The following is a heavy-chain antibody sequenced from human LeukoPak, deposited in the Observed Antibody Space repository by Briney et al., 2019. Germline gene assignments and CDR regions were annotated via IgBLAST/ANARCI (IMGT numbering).Heavy chain of an antibody. D-gene: IGHD3-16*02. V-gene: IGHV3-23*01. Sequence: PGGSLRLSCAASGFTFSSYAMSWVRQAPGKGLEWVSAISGSGGSTYYADSVKGRFTISRDNSKNTLYLQMNSLRAEDTAVYYCAKDSTAWGDIDSFDYWGQGTLVTVSS. J-gene: IGHJ4*02. CDR2: ISGSGGST. CDR3: AKDSTAWGDIDSFDY. CDR1: GFTFSSYA.